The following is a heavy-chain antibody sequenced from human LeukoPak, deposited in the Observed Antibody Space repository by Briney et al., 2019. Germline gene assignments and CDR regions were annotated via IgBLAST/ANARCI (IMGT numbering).Heavy chain of an antibody. CDR1: GGSFSGYY. CDR3: AASIAVAGTPRPYWYFDL. V-gene: IGHV4-34*01. D-gene: IGHD6-19*01. CDR2: INHSGST. J-gene: IGHJ2*01. Sequence: SETLSLTCAVYGGSFSGYYWSWIRQPPGKGLEWIGEINHSGSTNYNPSLKSRVTISVDTSKNQFSLKLSSVTAADTAVYYCAASIAVAGTPRPYWYFDLWGRGTLVTVSP.